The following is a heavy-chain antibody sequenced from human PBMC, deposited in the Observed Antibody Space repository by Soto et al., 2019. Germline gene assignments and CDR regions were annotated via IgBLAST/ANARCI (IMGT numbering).Heavy chain of an antibody. V-gene: IGHV4-4*02. CDR2: IYDNGDT. CDR3: SASSVPYGLDV. CDR1: GGSISGRNW. D-gene: IGHD3-22*01. Sequence: QVQLQESGPGLVKPSGTLSLTCAVSGGSISGRNWWTWVRQPPGKGLEWIGEIYDNGDTYYNPSLKSRVTMSVDKSKNQFSLKLNSVTAADTAVYYCSASSVPYGLDVWGRGTTVTVSS. J-gene: IGHJ6*02.